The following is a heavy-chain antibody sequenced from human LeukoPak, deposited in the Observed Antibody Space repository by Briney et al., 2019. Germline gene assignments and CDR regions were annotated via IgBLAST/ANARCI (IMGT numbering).Heavy chain of an antibody. CDR1: GYTFTSYG. CDR3: ARHVSFSSSWYWFDP. Sequence: GASVKVSCKVSGYTFTSYGISWVRQAPGQGLEWMGWINAYSGNTNYAQKLQGRVTMTTDTSTSTAYMELRSLRSDDTAVYYCARHVSFSSSWYWFDPWGQGTLVIVSS. V-gene: IGHV1-18*01. J-gene: IGHJ5*02. D-gene: IGHD6-13*01. CDR2: INAYSGNT.